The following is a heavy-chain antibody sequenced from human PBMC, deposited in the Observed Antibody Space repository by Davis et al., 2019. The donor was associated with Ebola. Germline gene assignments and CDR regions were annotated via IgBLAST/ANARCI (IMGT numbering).Heavy chain of an antibody. D-gene: IGHD4-17*01. CDR1: VYTFTRYY. V-gene: IGHV1-46*01. J-gene: IGHJ6*02. CDR3: ATTVTRYYYYGMDV. CDR2: INPSGGST. Sequence: SVTVSCQASVYTFTRYYMHWVRQAPGQGLEWMGIINPSGGSTSYAQKFQGRFTMTRDTSTSTVYMELSSLRSEDTAVYYCATTVTRYYYYGMDVWGQGTTVTVSS.